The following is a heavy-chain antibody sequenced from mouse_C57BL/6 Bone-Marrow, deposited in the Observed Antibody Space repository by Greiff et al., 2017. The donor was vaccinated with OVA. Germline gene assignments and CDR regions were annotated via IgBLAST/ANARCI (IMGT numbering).Heavy chain of an antibody. CDR3: ASEDGSRGFDV. V-gene: IGHV1-59*01. D-gene: IGHD1-1*01. CDR2: IDPSDSYT. J-gene: IGHJ1*03. Sequence: QVQLQQPGAELVRPGTSVKLSCKASGYTFTSYWMHWVKQRPGQGLEWIGVIDPSDSYTNYNQKFKGKATLTVDTSSSTAYMQLSSLTSEDSAVYYCASEDGSRGFDVWGTGTTVTVSS. CDR1: GYTFTSYW.